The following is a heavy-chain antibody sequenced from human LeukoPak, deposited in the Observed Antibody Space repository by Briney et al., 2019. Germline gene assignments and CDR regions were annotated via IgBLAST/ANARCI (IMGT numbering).Heavy chain of an antibody. CDR2: ISAYNGNT. CDR3: ARDRTYSSSWYLVLLTHMAPHLDY. CDR1: GYTFTSYG. Sequence: GASVKVSCKASGYTFTSYGISWVRQAPGQGLEWMGWISAYNGNTNYAQKLQGRVTMTTDTSTSTAYMELRSLRSGDTAVYYCARDRTYSSSWYLVLLTHMAPHLDYWGQGTLVTVSS. J-gene: IGHJ4*02. V-gene: IGHV1-18*01. D-gene: IGHD6-13*01.